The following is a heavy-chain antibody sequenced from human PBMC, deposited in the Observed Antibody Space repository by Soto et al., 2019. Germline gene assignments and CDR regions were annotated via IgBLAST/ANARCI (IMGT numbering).Heavy chain of an antibody. CDR3: ATGGLGLDY. V-gene: IGHV3-15*07. CDR1: GFTFSNAW. J-gene: IGHJ4*02. Sequence: EVQMVESGGGFMKPGGTLSLSCAASGFTFSNAWLNWVRQAPGKGLEWMGGVKSKVDGETMDYSAPVKGRFSILRDDSKNTVYLQMNSLKIEDTAVYYCATGGLGLDYWGQGTLVTVSS. CDR2: VKSKVDGETM. D-gene: IGHD3-16*01.